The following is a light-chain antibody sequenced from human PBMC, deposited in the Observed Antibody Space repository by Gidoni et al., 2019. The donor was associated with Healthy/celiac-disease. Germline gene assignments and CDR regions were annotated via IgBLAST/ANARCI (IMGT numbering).Light chain of an antibody. CDR3: QSYDSSLSVFVV. CDR2: GNS. Sequence: QSVLTQPPSVSGAPGQRVTISCTGSSSNIGAGYDVHWYQQLPGTAPKLLIYGNSNRPSGVPDRFPGPKSGTSASLAITGLQAEDEADYYCQSYDSSLSVFVVFGGGTKLTVL. J-gene: IGLJ2*01. V-gene: IGLV1-40*01. CDR1: SSNIGAGYD.